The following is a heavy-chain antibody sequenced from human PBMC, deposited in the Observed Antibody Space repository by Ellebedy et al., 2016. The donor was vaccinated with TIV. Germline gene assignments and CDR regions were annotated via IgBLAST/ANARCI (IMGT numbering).Heavy chain of an antibody. CDR3: ARLRQSRDRSHWYFDL. V-gene: IGHV4-4*07. Sequence: SETLSLTXTVSGGSFSSYYWSWIRQAAGKGLEWIGRIFMSGSTTYNPSLKSRLTMSVDASTTQLSLNLSSVTAADTAVYFCARLRQSRDRSHWYFDLWGRGTLVTVSS. CDR2: IFMSGST. CDR1: GGSFSSYY. D-gene: IGHD1-14*01. J-gene: IGHJ2*01.